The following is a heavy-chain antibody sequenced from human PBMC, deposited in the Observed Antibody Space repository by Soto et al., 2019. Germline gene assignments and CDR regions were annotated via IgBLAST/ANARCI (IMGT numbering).Heavy chain of an antibody. CDR3: ARDCHDSGAY. CDR1: GFTFSSYG. CDR2: IWYDGSNK. Sequence: QVQLVESGGGVVQPGRSLRLSCAASGFTFSSYGMHWVRQAPGKGLEWVAVIWYDGSNKYYADSVKGRFTIYRDNSKNTLYLQMNSLRAGDTAVYYCARDCHDSGAYWGQGTLVTVSS. J-gene: IGHJ4*02. V-gene: IGHV3-33*01. D-gene: IGHD4-17*01.